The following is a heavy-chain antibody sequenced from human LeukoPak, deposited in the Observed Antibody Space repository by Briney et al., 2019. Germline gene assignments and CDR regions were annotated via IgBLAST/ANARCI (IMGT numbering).Heavy chain of an antibody. Sequence: ASVKVSCKASGYTFTSYAMHWVRQAPGQRLEWMGWINAGNGNTKYSQKFQGRVTITRDTSASTAYMELSSLRSEDTAVYYCARDPLSGYYHAEYFQHWGQGTLVTVSS. J-gene: IGHJ1*01. CDR2: INAGNGNT. V-gene: IGHV1-3*01. D-gene: IGHD3-22*01. CDR1: GYTFTSYA. CDR3: ARDPLSGYYHAEYFQH.